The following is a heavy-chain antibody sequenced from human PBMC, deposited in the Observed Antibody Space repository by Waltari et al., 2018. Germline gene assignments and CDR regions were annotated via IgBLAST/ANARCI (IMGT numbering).Heavy chain of an antibody. CDR3: AKDVTPTLRAAAGPSAFDY. CDR2: IYSGGST. V-gene: IGHV3-23*03. D-gene: IGHD6-13*01. CDR1: GFTFSSYA. Sequence: EVQLLESGGDLVQPGGSLRLSCAASGFTFSSYAMSWVRQAPGKGLEWVSVIYSGGSTYYADSVKGRFTISRDNSKNTLYLQMNSLRAEDTAVYYCAKDVTPTLRAAAGPSAFDYWGQGTLVTVSS. J-gene: IGHJ4*02.